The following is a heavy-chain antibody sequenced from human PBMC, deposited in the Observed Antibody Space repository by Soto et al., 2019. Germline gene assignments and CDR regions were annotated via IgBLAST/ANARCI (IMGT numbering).Heavy chain of an antibody. CDR1: GDTFTDYY. CDR2: INPNSGGT. Sequence: QVQLVHSGAEVRKPGASVKVSCKTSGDTFTDYYMHWVRQAPGQGLEWMGWINPNSGGTNYAQKFQGRVTMTRDTSIRTVYMELSRLRSDDTAVYYCASGGYSGYDPFDNWGQGTLVTVSS. D-gene: IGHD5-12*01. J-gene: IGHJ4*02. V-gene: IGHV1-2*02. CDR3: ASGGYSGYDPFDN.